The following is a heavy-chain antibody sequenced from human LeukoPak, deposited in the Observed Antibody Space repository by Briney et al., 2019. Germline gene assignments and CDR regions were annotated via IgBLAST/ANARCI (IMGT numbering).Heavy chain of an antibody. CDR2: IYSGGST. CDR1: GFTVSSNH. CDR3: VGSPVVPKDIVVVPAAEPYGMDV. J-gene: IGHJ6*02. V-gene: IGHV3-53*01. Sequence: GVSLTLLCTASGFTVSSNHVRWARDARGKGLEGVSDIYSGGSTYCADSVKCRFTIARDNSNNTLYLQMNSLSAEDTAVYYCVGSPVVPKDIVVVPAAEPYGMDVWGQGTTVTVSS. D-gene: IGHD2-2*01.